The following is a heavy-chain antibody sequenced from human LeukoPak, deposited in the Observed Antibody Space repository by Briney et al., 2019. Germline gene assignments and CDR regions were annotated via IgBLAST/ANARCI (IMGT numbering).Heavy chain of an antibody. CDR1: GGTFSSYA. J-gene: IGHJ4*02. CDR3: ARGGSYTNTFRFDY. CDR2: IIPIFGTA. V-gene: IGHV1-69*13. D-gene: IGHD1-26*01. Sequence: WASVKVSCKASGGTFSSYAISWVRQAPGQGLEWMGGIIPIFGTANYAQKFQGRVTITADESTSTAYMELSSLRSEDTAVYYCARGGSYTNTFRFDYWGQGTLVTVSS.